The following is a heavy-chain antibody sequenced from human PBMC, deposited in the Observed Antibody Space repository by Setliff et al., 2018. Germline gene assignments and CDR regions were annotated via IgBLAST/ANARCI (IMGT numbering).Heavy chain of an antibody. V-gene: IGHV1-69*05. D-gene: IGHD5-18*01. J-gene: IGHJ6*03. Sequence: SVKVSCKASGGTFSNYGISWVRQAPGQGLEWMGGTIPMFRTTNYARKFQGRVTIITDESTSTAYMQLSSLGSDDTAVYYCAREGVDTRSSTDYRYYMDVWGKGTTVTVSS. CDR1: GGTFSNYG. CDR3: AREGVDTRSSTDYRYYMDV. CDR2: TIPMFRTT.